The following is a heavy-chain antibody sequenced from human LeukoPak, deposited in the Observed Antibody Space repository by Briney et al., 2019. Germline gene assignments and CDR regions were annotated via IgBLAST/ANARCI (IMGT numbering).Heavy chain of an antibody. J-gene: IGHJ4*02. CDR3: ASTPEWLRSFDY. CDR1: GFTVSSNY. V-gene: IGHV3-53*01. D-gene: IGHD5-12*01. Sequence: GGSLRLSCAASGFTVSSNYMSWVRQAPGKGREWVSDIYSGGSTYYADSVKGRFTISRDNSKNTLYLQMNSLRAEDTAVYYCASTPEWLRSFDYWGQGTLVTVSS. CDR2: IYSGGST.